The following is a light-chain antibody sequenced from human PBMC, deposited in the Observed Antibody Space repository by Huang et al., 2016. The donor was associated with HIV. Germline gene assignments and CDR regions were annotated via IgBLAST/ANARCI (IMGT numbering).Light chain of an antibody. J-gene: IGKJ4*01. Sequence: IQLTQSPSSLSASVGDSVTVTCRASQGIRSSVAWYQQMSGKAPKLLIFHSSTLQSGVPSRFSGGGSGTDFTLTISSLQPEDFATYYCQQLDSYPLTFGGGTKVEIK. CDR1: QGIRSS. V-gene: IGKV1-9*01. CDR3: QQLDSYPLT. CDR2: HSS.